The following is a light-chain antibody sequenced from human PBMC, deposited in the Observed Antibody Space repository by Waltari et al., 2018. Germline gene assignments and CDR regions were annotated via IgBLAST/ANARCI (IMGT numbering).Light chain of an antibody. Sequence: QSALTQPASVSGSPGQSITISCPGTSSDVGSYNLVSWYQQHPGKAPKLMIYEGSKRPSGCSNLFSGSKSGNTASLTIYGLQAEDEADYYCCSYAGSSTLVVFGTGTKVTVL. CDR3: CSYAGSSTLVV. V-gene: IGLV2-23*01. CDR2: EGS. CDR1: SSDVGSYNL. J-gene: IGLJ1*01.